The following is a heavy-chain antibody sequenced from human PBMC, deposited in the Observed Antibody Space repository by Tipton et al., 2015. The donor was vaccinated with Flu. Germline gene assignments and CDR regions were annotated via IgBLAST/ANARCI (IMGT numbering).Heavy chain of an antibody. CDR3: ARVSPGVESGFDP. V-gene: IGHV4-39*07. D-gene: IGHD3-3*01. Sequence: TLSLTCSVSGDSMTSSRYYWGWIRQPPGKGLEWIGSIFHSGSTYYNPSLKSRVTISVDTSKNQFSLKLISVTAADTAVYYCARVSPGVESGFDPWGQGTLVTVSS. J-gene: IGHJ5*02. CDR1: GDSMTSSRYY. CDR2: IFHSGST.